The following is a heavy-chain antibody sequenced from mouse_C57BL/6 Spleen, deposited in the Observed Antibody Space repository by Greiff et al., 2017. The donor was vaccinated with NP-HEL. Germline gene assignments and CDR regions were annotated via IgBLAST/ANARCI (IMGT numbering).Heavy chain of an antibody. CDR1: GFTFSDYG. CDR3: ARTAVDWYFDV. CDR2: ISSGSSTI. D-gene: IGHD1-2*01. Sequence: EVNVVESGGGLVKPGGSLKLSCAASGFTFSDYGMHWVRQAPEKGLEWVAYISSGSSTIYYADTVKGRFTISRDNAKNTLFLQMTSLRSEDTAMYYCARTAVDWYFDVWGTGTTVTVSS. J-gene: IGHJ1*03. V-gene: IGHV5-17*01.